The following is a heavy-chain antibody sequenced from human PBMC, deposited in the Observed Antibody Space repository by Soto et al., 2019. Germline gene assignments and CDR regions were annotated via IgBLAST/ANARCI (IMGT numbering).Heavy chain of an antibody. V-gene: IGHV3-21*01. D-gene: IGHD6-13*01. CDR3: ARGGLIAAADAFDI. J-gene: IGHJ3*02. CDR2: ISSSSSYI. Sequence: EVQLVESGGGLVKPGGSLRLSCAASGFTFSSYSMNWVRQAPGKGLEWVSSISSSSSYIYYADSVKGRFTISRDNAKNSLDLQMNSLRAEDTAVYYCARGGLIAAADAFDIWGQGTMVTVSS. CDR1: GFTFSSYS.